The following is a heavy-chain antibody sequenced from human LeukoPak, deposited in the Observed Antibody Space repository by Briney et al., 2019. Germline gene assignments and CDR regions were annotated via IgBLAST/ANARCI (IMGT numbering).Heavy chain of an antibody. Sequence: GGSLRLSCAASGFTFSSYWMSCVRQAPGKGLEWVANIKDDGSEKYYVDSVKGRFTISRDDAKNSLYLQMNSLRAEDTAVYYCARARDSSWDYWGQGTLVTVSS. V-gene: IGHV3-7*03. CDR1: GFTFSSYW. CDR3: ARARDSSWDY. J-gene: IGHJ4*02. CDR2: IKDDGSEK. D-gene: IGHD6-13*01.